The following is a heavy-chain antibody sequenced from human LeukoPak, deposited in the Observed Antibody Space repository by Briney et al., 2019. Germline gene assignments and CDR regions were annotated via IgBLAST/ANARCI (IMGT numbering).Heavy chain of an antibody. V-gene: IGHV4-59*08. D-gene: IGHD3-3*01. CDR2: IYYRGST. CDR3: ARQGPVLRFLEWSPWFDP. Sequence: SSETLSLTCTVSGGSISSYYWSWIRQPPGKGLEWIGYIYYRGSTNYNPSLKSRVTISVDTSKNQFSLKLSSVTAADTAVYYCARQGPVLRFLEWSPWFDPWGQGTLVTVSS. J-gene: IGHJ5*02. CDR1: GGSISSYY.